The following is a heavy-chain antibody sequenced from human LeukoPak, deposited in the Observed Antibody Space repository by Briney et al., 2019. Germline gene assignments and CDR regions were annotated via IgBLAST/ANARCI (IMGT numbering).Heavy chain of an antibody. D-gene: IGHD5/OR15-5a*01. J-gene: IGHJ4*02. CDR3: AKDTLYGYFDY. CDR2: ISWNSGSI. V-gene: IGHV3-9*01. Sequence: PGRSLRLSCAASGFTFDDYAMHWVRQAPGKGLEWVSGISWNSGSIGYADSVKGRFTISRDNAKNSLYLQMNSLRAEDTALYYCAKDTLYGYFDYWGQGTLVTVSS. CDR1: GFTFDDYA.